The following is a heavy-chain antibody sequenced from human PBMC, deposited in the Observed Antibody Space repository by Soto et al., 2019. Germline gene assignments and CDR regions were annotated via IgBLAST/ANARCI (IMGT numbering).Heavy chain of an antibody. CDR2: IYSGGST. D-gene: IGHD3-22*01. J-gene: IGHJ2*01. V-gene: IGHV3-53*01. Sequence: EVQLVESGGGLIQPGGSPRLSCAASGFTVSTNYMTWVRQAPGKGLEWVSVIYSGGSTYYADSVKGRFTISRDNSKNTLYLQLNSLRAEDTAVYYCARDRDRGSGPLLDLWGRGTLVTVSS. CDR3: ARDRDRGSGPLLDL. CDR1: GFTVSTNY.